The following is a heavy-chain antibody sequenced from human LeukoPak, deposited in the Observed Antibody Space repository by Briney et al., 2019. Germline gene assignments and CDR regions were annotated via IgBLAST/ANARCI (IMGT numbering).Heavy chain of an antibody. CDR3: ARGRVSVTGYYFAMDV. V-gene: IGHV4-34*01. Sequence: SETLSLTCTVYGKSFSGYYWTCIRQSPGKGLEWIGEVNHSGSTNYNPSLKSRVSISIDTSKNHLSLKLSSVTAADTAVYYCARGRVSVTGYYFAMDVWGQGTTVTVSS. J-gene: IGHJ6*02. D-gene: IGHD2-21*02. CDR1: GKSFSGYY. CDR2: VNHSGST.